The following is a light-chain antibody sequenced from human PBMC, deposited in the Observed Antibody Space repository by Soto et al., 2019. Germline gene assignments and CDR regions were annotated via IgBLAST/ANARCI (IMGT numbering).Light chain of an antibody. J-gene: IGKJ2*01. CDR1: QSVSSNY. CDR3: QQYGSSLYT. Sequence: EIVLTQSPGTLSLSPGERATLSCRASQSVSSNYLAWYQQKPGQAPRLLIYGPSSRATGIPDRFSGGGSGTDFTLTISRLEPEDFAVYYCQQYGSSLYTFGQGTKLEIK. CDR2: GPS. V-gene: IGKV3-20*01.